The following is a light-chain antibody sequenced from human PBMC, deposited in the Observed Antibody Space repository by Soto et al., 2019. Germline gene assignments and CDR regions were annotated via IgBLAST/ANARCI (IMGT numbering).Light chain of an antibody. V-gene: IGLV1-40*01. CDR1: SSNIGAGYD. Sequence: QLVLTQPPSVSGAPGQRVTISCTGSSSNIGAGYDVHWYQQLPGTAPKLLIYANSNRPSGVPDRFSGSKSGTSASLAITGRQAEDEADYYCQSYDSSLSGVVFGGGTKVTVL. CDR3: QSYDSSLSGVV. J-gene: IGLJ2*01. CDR2: ANS.